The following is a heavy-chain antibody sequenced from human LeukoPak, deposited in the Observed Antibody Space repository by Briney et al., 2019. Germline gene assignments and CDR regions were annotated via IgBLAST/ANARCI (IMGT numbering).Heavy chain of an antibody. V-gene: IGHV3-11*01. J-gene: IGHJ4*02. CDR3: ARDAGYSSSQFDY. D-gene: IGHD6-13*01. CDR2: ISSSGSTI. CDR1: GFTFSDYY. Sequence: GGSLRLSCAASGFTFSDYYMSWIRQAPGKGLEWVSYISSSGSTIYYADSVKGRFTISRDNAKNSLYLQMNGLRAEDTAVYYCARDAGYSSSQFDYWGQGTLVTVSS.